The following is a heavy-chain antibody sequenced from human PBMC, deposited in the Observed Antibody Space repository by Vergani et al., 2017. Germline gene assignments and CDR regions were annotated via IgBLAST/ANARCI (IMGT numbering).Heavy chain of an antibody. CDR3: AREGSMATILFYYALDV. V-gene: IGHV4-61*02. CDR2: IHTSGST. CDR1: GGSISSGSYF. Sequence: QVQLQESGPGLVKPSQTLSLSCTVSGGSISSGSYFWSWIRQPAGKGLEWIGRIHTSGSTSYNPSLKSRVIVSVDTSKNQFSLKLSSVTAADTAVYYCAREGSMATILFYYALDVWGQGTMVTVSS. J-gene: IGHJ6*02. D-gene: IGHD5-24*01.